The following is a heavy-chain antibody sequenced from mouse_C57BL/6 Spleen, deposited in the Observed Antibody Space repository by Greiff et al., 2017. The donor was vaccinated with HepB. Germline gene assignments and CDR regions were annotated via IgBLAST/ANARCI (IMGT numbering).Heavy chain of an antibody. CDR2: IDPSDSYT. Sequence: QVQLQQPGAELVMPGASVKLSCKASGYTFTSYWMHWVKQRPGQGLEWIGEIDPSDSYTNYNQKFKGKSTLTVDKSSSTAYMQLRSLTSEDSAVYYCAFDAYWGQGTLVTVSA. J-gene: IGHJ3*01. CDR3: AFDAY. V-gene: IGHV1-69*01. CDR1: GYTFTSYW.